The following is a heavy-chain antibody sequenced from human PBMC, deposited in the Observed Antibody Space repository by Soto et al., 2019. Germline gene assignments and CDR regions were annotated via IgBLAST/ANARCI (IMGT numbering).Heavy chain of an antibody. CDR2: IIPILGIA. CDR1: GGTFSSYT. J-gene: IGHJ6*02. V-gene: IGHV1-69*04. Sequence: SVKVSCKASGGTFSSYTISWVRQAPGQGLEWMGRIIPILGIANYAQKFQGRVTITADKSTSTAYMELSSLRSEDTAVYYCARDHGAVAGSDYYGMDVWGQGTTVTSP. CDR3: ARDHGAVAGSDYYGMDV. D-gene: IGHD6-19*01.